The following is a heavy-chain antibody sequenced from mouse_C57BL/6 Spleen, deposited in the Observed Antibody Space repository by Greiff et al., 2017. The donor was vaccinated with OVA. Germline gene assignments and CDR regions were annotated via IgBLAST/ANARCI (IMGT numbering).Heavy chain of an antibody. J-gene: IGHJ2*01. CDR2: IDPSDSET. CDR3: AWGYYGNDANFDY. CDR1: GYTFTSYW. D-gene: IGHD2-2*01. V-gene: IGHV1-52*01. Sequence: QVQLQQPGAELVRPGSSVKLSCKASGYTFTSYWMHWVKQRPIQGLEWIGNIDPSDSETHYNQKFKDKATLTVDKSSSTAYMQLSSLTSEDSAVYYCAWGYYGNDANFDYWGQGTTLTVSS.